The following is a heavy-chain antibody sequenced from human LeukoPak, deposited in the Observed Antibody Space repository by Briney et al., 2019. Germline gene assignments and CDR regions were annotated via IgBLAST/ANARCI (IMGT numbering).Heavy chain of an antibody. D-gene: IGHD1-26*01. CDR3: ASLGWEPHTIIDY. CDR1: VFTFNNYW. V-gene: IGHV3-74*01. J-gene: IGHJ4*02. Sequence: SLRLSCAASVFTFNNYWMQCVRHDPRRARVWVSRVNPQGTNTIYADYVKGRFTIYRDNAKSTLYLQMNSLRAEDMAVYYCASLGWEPHTIIDYWAREPWSPSPQ. CDR2: VNPQGTNT.